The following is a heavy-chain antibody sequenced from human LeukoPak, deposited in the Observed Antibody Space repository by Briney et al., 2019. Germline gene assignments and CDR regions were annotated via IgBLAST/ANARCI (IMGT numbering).Heavy chain of an antibody. J-gene: IGHJ4*02. Sequence: SETLSLTCTVSGYSISSGYYWGWIRQPPGKGLEWIGSIYHSGSTYYNPSLKSRVTISEDTSKNQFSLKLSSVTAADTAVYYCARVADIVFDYWGQGTLVTVSS. V-gene: IGHV4-38-2*02. CDR3: ARVADIVFDY. CDR2: IYHSGST. CDR1: GYSISSGYY. D-gene: IGHD3-16*02.